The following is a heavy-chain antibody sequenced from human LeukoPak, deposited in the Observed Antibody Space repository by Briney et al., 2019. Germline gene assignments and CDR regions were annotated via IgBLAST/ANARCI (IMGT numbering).Heavy chain of an antibody. CDR2: IIPIFGTA. Sequence: SVKVSCKAPGGTFSSYAISWVRQAPGQGLEWMGGIIPIFGTANYAQKFQGRVTITTDESTSTAYMELSSLRSEDTAVYYCASSYDFWSGRWDYFDYWGQGTLVTVSS. CDR1: GGTFSSYA. J-gene: IGHJ4*02. CDR3: ASSYDFWSGRWDYFDY. V-gene: IGHV1-69*05. D-gene: IGHD3-3*01.